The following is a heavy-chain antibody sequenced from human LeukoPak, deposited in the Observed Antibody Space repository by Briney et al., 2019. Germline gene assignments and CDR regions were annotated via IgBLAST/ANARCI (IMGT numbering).Heavy chain of an antibody. J-gene: IGHJ5*02. CDR2: IYYGGST. CDR1: GGSISSYY. Sequence: SETLSLTCTVSGGSISSYYWSWIRQPPGKGLEWIGYIYYGGSTNYNPSLKSRVTISVDTSKNQFSLKLSSVTAADTAVYYCARTTMIVPGAMFDPWGQGTLVTVSS. D-gene: IGHD3-22*01. V-gene: IGHV4-59*01. CDR3: ARTTMIVPGAMFDP.